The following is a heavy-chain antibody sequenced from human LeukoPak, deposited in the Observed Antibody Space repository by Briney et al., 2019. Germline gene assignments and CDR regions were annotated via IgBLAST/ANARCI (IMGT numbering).Heavy chain of an antibody. CDR2: IIPIFGTA. Sequence: ASVKVSCKASGVTFSSYAISWVRQAPGQGLEWMGRIIPIFGTANYAQKFQGRVTITTDESTSTAYMELSSLRSEDTAMYYCARALPYDAFDIWGQGTMVTISS. D-gene: IGHD5/OR15-5a*01. CDR3: ARALPYDAFDI. CDR1: GVTFSSYA. V-gene: IGHV1-69*05. J-gene: IGHJ3*02.